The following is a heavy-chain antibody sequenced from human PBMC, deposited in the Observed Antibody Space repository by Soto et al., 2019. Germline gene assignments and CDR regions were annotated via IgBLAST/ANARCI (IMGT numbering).Heavy chain of an antibody. CDR3: ARDIGFDYVN. D-gene: IGHD5-12*01. CDR1: GFNVMSYW. Sequence: GGSLRLSCAVSGFNVMSYWMSWVRQAPGKGLEWVASIKDDGSEIYYLQSVRGRFTISRDSAGNALHLAMNYMSAEDTGVYFCARDIGFDYVNWGQGALVTVSS. CDR2: IKDDGSEI. J-gene: IGHJ4*02. V-gene: IGHV3-7*01.